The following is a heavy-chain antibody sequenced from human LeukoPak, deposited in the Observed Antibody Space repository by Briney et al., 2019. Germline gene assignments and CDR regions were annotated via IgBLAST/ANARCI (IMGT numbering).Heavy chain of an antibody. CDR3: AKLWRGSHPRYFDH. CDR2: ITDSGGTT. V-gene: IGHV3-23*01. CDR1: GFTFNNYA. J-gene: IGHJ4*02. Sequence: PGGSLRLSCAASGFTFNNYAMSWVRQAPGKGLEWVSTITDSGGTTFYAGSVKGRFTISRDNSENTVYLQMNSLRAEDTAVYYCAKLWRGSHPRYFDHWGQGTLVTVSS. D-gene: IGHD1-26*01.